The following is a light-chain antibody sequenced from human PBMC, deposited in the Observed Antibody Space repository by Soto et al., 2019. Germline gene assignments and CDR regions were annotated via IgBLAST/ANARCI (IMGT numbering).Light chain of an antibody. V-gene: IGKV3-15*01. Sequence: EIVMTQSPATLSVSPGERATLSCRASQSVSSNLAWYQQKPGQAPRLLIYGASTRATGIPARFSGSGSGTEFTLTISSLQSEDFAVYYCQQYNNSPWTFGQGTKVEIK. CDR2: GAS. J-gene: IGKJ1*01. CDR3: QQYNNSPWT. CDR1: QSVSSN.